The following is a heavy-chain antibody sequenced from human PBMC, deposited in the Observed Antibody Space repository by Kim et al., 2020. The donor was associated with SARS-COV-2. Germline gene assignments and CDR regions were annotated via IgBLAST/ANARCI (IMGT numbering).Heavy chain of an antibody. CDR1: GGTFSSYA. CDR3: ARDRGDDDYVWGSYRYTDFDY. CDR2: IIPIFGTA. Sequence: SVKVSCKASGGTFSSYAISWVRQAPGQGLEWMGGIIPIFGTANYAQKFQGRVTITADESTSTAYMELSSLRSEDTAVYYCARDRGDDDYVWGSYRYTDFDYWGQGTLVTVSS. D-gene: IGHD3-16*02. V-gene: IGHV1-69*13. J-gene: IGHJ4*02.